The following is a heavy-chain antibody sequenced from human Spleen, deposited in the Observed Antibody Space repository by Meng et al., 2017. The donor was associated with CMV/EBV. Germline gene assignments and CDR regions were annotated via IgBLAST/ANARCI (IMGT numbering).Heavy chain of an antibody. CDR1: GFTVSSNE. D-gene: IGHD3-3*01. Sequence: GESLKISCAASGFTVSSNEMSWVRQAPGKGLEWVSSISGGSTYYADSRKGRFTISRDNSKNTLHLQMNSLRAEDTAVYYCARVLRFLEWPPHYGMDVWGQGTTVTVSS. J-gene: IGHJ6*02. V-gene: IGHV3-38-3*01. CDR2: ISGGST. CDR3: ARVLRFLEWPPHYGMDV.